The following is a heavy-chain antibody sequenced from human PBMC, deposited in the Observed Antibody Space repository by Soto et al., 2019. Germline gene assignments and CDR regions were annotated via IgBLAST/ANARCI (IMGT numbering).Heavy chain of an antibody. V-gene: IGHV4-34*01. CDR2: INHSGRI. D-gene: IGHD4-17*01. CDR3: ARHLGNYGDWAFDY. Sequence: PSETLSLTCAVYGGSFSGYYWSWIRQPPGKGLEWIGEINHSGRIYYNPSLNSRVTISMDASKNQFSLDLASVTAADTAVYFCARHLGNYGDWAFDYWGQGTLVTVSS. CDR1: GGSFSGYY. J-gene: IGHJ4*02.